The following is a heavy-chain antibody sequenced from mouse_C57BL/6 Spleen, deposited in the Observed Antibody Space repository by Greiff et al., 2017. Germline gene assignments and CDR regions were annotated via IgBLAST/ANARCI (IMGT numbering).Heavy chain of an antibody. CDR2: IDPSDSET. V-gene: IGHV1-52*01. D-gene: IGHD2-4*01. J-gene: IGHJ4*01. Sequence: VQLQQPGAELVRPGSSVKLSCKASGYTFTSYWMHWVKQRPIQGLEWIGNIDPSDSETHYNQKFKDKATLTVAKSSSTAYMQLSSLTSEDSAVYYCARMRYDYDVGAMDYWGQGTSVTVSS. CDR3: ARMRYDYDVGAMDY. CDR1: GYTFTSYW.